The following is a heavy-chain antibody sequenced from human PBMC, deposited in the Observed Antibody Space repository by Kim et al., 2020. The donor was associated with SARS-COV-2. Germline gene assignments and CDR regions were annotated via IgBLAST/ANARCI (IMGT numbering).Heavy chain of an antibody. Sequence: RVTISVDTSKNQFSLKLSSVTAADTAVYYCARDRSLLWFGPESLPYGMDVWGQGTTVTVSS. J-gene: IGHJ6*02. CDR3: ARDRSLLWFGPESLPYGMDV. V-gene: IGHV4-59*01. D-gene: IGHD3-10*01.